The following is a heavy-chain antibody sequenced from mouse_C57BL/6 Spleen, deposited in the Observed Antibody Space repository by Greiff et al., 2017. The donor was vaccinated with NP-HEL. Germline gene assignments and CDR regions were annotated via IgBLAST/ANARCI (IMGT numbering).Heavy chain of an antibody. CDR2: IYPGSGST. D-gene: IGHD2-1*01. V-gene: IGHV1-55*01. CDR1: GYTFTSYW. J-gene: IGHJ4*01. Sequence: QVQLQQPGAELVKPGASVKMSCKASGYTFTSYWITWVKQRPGQGLEWIGDIYPGSGSTNYNEKFKSKATLTVDTSSSTAYMQLSSLTSEDSAVYYCARRIYYGLGAMDYWGQGTSVTVSS. CDR3: ARRIYYGLGAMDY.